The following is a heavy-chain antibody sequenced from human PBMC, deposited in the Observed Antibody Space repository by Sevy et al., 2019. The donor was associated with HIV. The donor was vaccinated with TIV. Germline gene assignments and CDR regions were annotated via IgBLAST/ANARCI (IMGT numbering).Heavy chain of an antibody. CDR3: AVSHSMGWGVMPIHI. V-gene: IGHV4-34*01. D-gene: IGHD3-16*01. CDR2: VTQSGKT. Sequence: SDTLSLTCAVYGESFSGHYWTWIRQPPGKGLEWIGEVTQSGKTIYKSSLKSRVTISVDTSRNEFSLYLYSVTAADTALYYCAVSHSMGWGVMPIHIWGPGTLVTVSS. J-gene: IGHJ4*02. CDR1: GESFSGHY.